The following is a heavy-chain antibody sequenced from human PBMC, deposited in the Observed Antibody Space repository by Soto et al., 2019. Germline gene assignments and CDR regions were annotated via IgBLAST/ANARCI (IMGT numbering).Heavy chain of an antibody. CDR3: VHRTTVTSDDY. CDR2: IYGDDDK. Sequence: SGPTLVNPTQTLTLTCTFSGFSLTTNRVVVGWVRQPPGKAPSWLAFIYGDDDKRYSPSLWSRLTITKDTSKNQVVLTMTNLDPVDTATYYCVHRTTVTSDDYWGRGTLVTVSS. D-gene: IGHD4-17*01. CDR1: GFSLTTNRVV. V-gene: IGHV2-5*02. J-gene: IGHJ4*02.